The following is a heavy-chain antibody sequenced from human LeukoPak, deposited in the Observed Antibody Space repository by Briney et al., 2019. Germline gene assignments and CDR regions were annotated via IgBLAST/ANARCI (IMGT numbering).Heavy chain of an antibody. V-gene: IGHV4-31*03. CDR2: IYYSGST. J-gene: IGHJ4*02. D-gene: IGHD2-15*01. Sequence: SETLSLTCTVSGGSISSGGYYWSWIRQPPGKGLEWIGYIYYSGSTYYNPSLKSRITISVDTSKNQFSLKLSSVTAADTAVYYCARVSCSCGSCLDYWGQGTLVTVSS. CDR1: GGSISSGGYY. CDR3: ARVSCSCGSCLDY.